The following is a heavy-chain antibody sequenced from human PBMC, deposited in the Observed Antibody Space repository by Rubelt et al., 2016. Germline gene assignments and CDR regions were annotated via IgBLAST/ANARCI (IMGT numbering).Heavy chain of an antibody. CDR1: VGSISSNSYY. CDR3: ARSFMVVSAIDY. CDR2: FSYSGRT. V-gene: IGHV4-39*07. Sequence: QLQLQESGPGLVKPSETLSLTCTVSVGSISSNSYYWGWIRQPPGKGLEWIGSFSYSGRTYYNPSLKSRVTISEDTSKNQFSLKRGSVTAADTAVYYCARSFMVVSAIDYWGQGTLVTVSS. J-gene: IGHJ4*02. D-gene: IGHD2-15*01.